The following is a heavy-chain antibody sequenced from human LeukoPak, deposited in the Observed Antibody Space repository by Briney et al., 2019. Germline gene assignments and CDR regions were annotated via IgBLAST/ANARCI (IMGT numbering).Heavy chain of an antibody. CDR1: GGSISYSTTY. CDR3: ARQGTYYDKIYYFDY. V-gene: IGHV4-39*01. J-gene: IGHJ4*02. Sequence: SETLSLTCTVSGGSISYSTTYWGWIRQPPGKGLEWIASIFYNGRTWNDPSLKSRVSISVDTSKNQFSLKVSAVTAADTAVYYCARQGTYYDKIYYFDYWGQGTLVTVSS. D-gene: IGHD3-16*01. CDR2: IFYNGRT.